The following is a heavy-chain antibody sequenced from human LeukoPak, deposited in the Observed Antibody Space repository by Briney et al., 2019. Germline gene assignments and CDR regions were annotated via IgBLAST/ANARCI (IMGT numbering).Heavy chain of an antibody. Sequence: SETLSLTCTVSGGSFSSGSYYWSWIRQPAGKGLEWIGRIETSGTTNYNPSLKSRVTISVDTSKNQISLKVSSVTAADTAVYYCAREGGYSYGDAPLHFDNWGQGTLVTVSS. CDR1: GGSFSSGSYY. V-gene: IGHV4-61*02. CDR2: IETSGTT. J-gene: IGHJ4*02. D-gene: IGHD5-18*01. CDR3: AREGGYSYGDAPLHFDN.